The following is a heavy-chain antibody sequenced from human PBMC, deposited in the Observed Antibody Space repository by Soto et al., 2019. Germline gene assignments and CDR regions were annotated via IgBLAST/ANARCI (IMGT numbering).Heavy chain of an antibody. V-gene: IGHV4-30-2*01. CDR2: MYHSGST. Sequence: QPPGKGLERIGYMYHSGSTYYNPSLKSRVTISIDRSKNQFSLKLSSVTAAETAVFFFQAEDGIRDPCTVSAFLLNRSSDL. D-gene: IGHD2-15*01. CDR3: QAEDGIRDPCTVSAFLLNRSSDL. J-gene: IGHJ2*01.